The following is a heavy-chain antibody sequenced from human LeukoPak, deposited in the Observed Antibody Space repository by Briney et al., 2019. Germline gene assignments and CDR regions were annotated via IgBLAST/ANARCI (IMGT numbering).Heavy chain of an antibody. J-gene: IGHJ4*02. V-gene: IGHV3-30-3*01. Sequence: GSLRLSCAASGFTFRSYAMHWVRQAPGKGLEWVAVISYDGSNKYYVDSVKGRFTISRDNSKNTLYLQMNSLRGEDTAVYYCARERLTIVDQGHLDYWGQGTLVIVSS. CDR2: ISYDGSNK. D-gene: IGHD4/OR15-4a*01. CDR3: ARERLTIVDQGHLDY. CDR1: GFTFRSYA.